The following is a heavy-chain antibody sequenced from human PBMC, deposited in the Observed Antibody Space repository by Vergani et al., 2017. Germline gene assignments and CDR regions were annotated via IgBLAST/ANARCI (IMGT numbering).Heavy chain of an antibody. J-gene: IGHJ5*02. D-gene: IGHD1-14*01. V-gene: IGHV3-66*02. CDR3: ARAPYPDA. CDR2: IYSGCST. CDR1: GFTVSSNY. Sequence: EVQLVESGGGLVQPGGSLRLSCAASGFTVSSNYMSWVRQAPGKGLEWVSVIYSGCSTYYADSVKGRFTSSRDNSKNTLYLQMNSLRAEDTAVYYCARAPYPDAWGQGTLVTVSS.